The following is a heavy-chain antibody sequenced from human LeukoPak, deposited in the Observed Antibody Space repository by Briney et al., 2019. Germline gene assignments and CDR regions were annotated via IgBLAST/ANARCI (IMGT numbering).Heavy chain of an antibody. CDR2: IKQDGGEK. CDR3: ARHRSGGRQDDGFDI. J-gene: IGHJ3*02. CDR1: GFIFSNYW. Sequence: GGSLRLSCATSGFIFSNYWMSWVRQAPGKGLEWVADIKQDGGEKYYVDSVRGRFTISRQNAKNSVFLQMNSLRAEDTALYYCARHRSGGRQDDGFDIWGRGTMVTVPS. D-gene: IGHD2-15*01. V-gene: IGHV3-7*01.